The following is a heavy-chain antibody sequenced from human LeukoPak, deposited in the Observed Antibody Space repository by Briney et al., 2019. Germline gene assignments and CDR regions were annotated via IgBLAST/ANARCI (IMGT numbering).Heavy chain of an antibody. CDR1: GRSISSYY. V-gene: IGHV4-59*01. Sequence: SETLSLTCTVSGRSISSYYGNWIRQPPGKGLEWIGYIDYSGSTNYNPSLRSRVTISLDTSKNQFSLRLTSVTAADTAVYYCARGYSSGWYYFDYWGQGTLVTVSS. D-gene: IGHD6-19*01. CDR2: IDYSGST. J-gene: IGHJ4*02. CDR3: ARGYSSGWYYFDY.